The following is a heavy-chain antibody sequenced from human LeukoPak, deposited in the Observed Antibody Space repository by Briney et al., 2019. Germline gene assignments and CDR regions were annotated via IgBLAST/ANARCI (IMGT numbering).Heavy chain of an antibody. V-gene: IGHV1-2*02. J-gene: IGHJ4*02. CDR3: ARAPVDIVLMVYYFDY. D-gene: IGHD2-8*01. CDR2: INPNSGGT. CDR1: GYTFTGYY. Sequence: ASVKVSCKASGYTFTGYYMHWVRQAPGQGLEWMGWINPNSGGTNYAQKFQGRVTMTRDTSISTAYMELSRLRSDDTAVNYCARAPVDIVLMVYYFDYWGQGTLVTVSS.